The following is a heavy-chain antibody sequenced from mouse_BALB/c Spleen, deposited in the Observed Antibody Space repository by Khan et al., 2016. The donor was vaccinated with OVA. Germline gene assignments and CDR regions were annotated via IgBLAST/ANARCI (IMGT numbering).Heavy chain of an antibody. CDR2: ISYSGST. CDR1: GYSITSDYA. V-gene: IGHV3-2*02. Sequence: QLEESGPGLVKPSQSLSLTCSVTGYSITSDYAWNWIRQFPGNQLEWMGYISYSGSTKYNPSLKSRISITRNTSKNQFFLQLNSVTIEDTATYYCARPYDGYYAWLTYWSQGTLVTVAA. D-gene: IGHD2-3*01. J-gene: IGHJ3*01. CDR3: ARPYDGYYAWLTY.